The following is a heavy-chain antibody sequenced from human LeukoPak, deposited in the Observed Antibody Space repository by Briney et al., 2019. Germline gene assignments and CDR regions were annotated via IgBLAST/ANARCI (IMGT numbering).Heavy chain of an antibody. CDR3: ARARNVMVIGDV. D-gene: IGHD2/OR15-2a*01. V-gene: IGHV1-18*01. Sequence: GASLKVSCKASGYTFTNFGITWVRQAPGQGLEWMGWISDHSGDTNYAQKLQDRVTMTTDTSSNTAYLELRSLRSDDSAVYYCARARNVMVIGDVWGKGTTVIVSS. CDR2: ISDHSGDT. CDR1: GYTFTNFG. J-gene: IGHJ6*04.